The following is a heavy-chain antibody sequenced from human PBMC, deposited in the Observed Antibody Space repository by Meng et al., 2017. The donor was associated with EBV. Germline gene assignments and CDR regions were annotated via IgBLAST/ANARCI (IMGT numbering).Heavy chain of an antibody. Sequence: EEVGEGGGGMVQAGRCMVLSCAASGFTFSCYAMHVGRQAPGKGLEWVAVISYDGSNKYYADSVKGRITISRDNSKNTLYLQMNILIAEDTAVYYCAGGQQWLRSPYFDYWGQGTLVTVSS. V-gene: IGHV3-30-3*01. J-gene: IGHJ4*02. D-gene: IGHD5-12*01. CDR3: AGGQQWLRSPYFDY. CDR1: GFTFSCYA. CDR2: ISYDGSNK.